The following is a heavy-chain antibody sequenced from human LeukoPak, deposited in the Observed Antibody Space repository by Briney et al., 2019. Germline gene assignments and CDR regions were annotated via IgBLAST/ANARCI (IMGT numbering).Heavy chain of an antibody. CDR1: GDSISTSSYY. V-gene: IGHV4-39*01. Sequence: PSETLSLTCTVSGDSISTSSYYWGWIRQPPGKGLEWPVSIYYSAISYYNSSLKSLVTLSVDTSKNQFSLNMCSVTAADTALYFCARSYYYDYRQIDCWGQGTLVTASS. J-gene: IGHJ4*02. CDR2: IYYSAIS. D-gene: IGHD3-22*01. CDR3: ARSYYYDYRQIDC.